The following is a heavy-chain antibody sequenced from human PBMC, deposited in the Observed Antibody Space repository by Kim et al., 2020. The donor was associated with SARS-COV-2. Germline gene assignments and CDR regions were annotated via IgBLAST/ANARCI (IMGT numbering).Heavy chain of an antibody. CDR2: INAGNGNT. Sequence: ASVKVSCKASGYTFTSYAMHWVRQAPGQRLEWMGWINAGNGNTKYSQKFQGRVTITRDISASTAYMELSSLRSEDTAVYYCAREPLWFGESKDYWGQGTLVTVSS. CDR3: AREPLWFGESKDY. D-gene: IGHD3-10*01. V-gene: IGHV1-3*01. J-gene: IGHJ4*02. CDR1: GYTFTSYA.